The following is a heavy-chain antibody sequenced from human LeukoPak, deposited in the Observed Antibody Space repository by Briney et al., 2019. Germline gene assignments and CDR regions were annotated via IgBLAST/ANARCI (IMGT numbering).Heavy chain of an antibody. V-gene: IGHV4-34*01. CDR1: GESFSDYY. CDR2: INLSGST. D-gene: IGHD3-10*01. J-gene: IGHJ4*02. CDR3: ARTGFALAPHRGTPFDY. Sequence: SETLSLTCAVYGESFSDYYWSWIRQPPGKGLEWIGEINLSGSTKYSPSLKSRVTISVNTSKKQFSLKLTSVPTADTAVYYCARTGFALAPHRGTPFDYWGQGTLVTVSS.